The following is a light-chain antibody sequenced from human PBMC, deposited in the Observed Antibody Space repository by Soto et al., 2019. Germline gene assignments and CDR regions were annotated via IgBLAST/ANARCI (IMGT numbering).Light chain of an antibody. Sequence: QSVLTQPPSVSAAPGQKVTISCSGSSSNIGNNYVSWYQQLPGTAPKLLIYENNKRPSGIPDRFSVSKSGTSATLGITGLQAGDEADYYCGTWDSSMGAWVFGGGTKLTVL. CDR1: SSNIGNNY. J-gene: IGLJ3*02. V-gene: IGLV1-51*02. CDR3: GTWDSSMGAWV. CDR2: ENN.